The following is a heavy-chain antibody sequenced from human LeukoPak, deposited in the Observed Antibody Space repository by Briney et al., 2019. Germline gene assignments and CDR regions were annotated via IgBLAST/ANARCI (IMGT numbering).Heavy chain of an antibody. CDR3: ARVGGSYYGGYFDY. Sequence: GSLRLSCEASGFTFSAYAMTWVRQAPGKGLEWIGYIYYSGSTNYNPSLKSRVTISVDTSKNQFSLKLSSVTAADTAVYYCARVGGSYYGGYFDYWGQGTLVTVSS. V-gene: IGHV4-59*01. D-gene: IGHD1-26*01. CDR1: GFTFSAYA. CDR2: IYYSGST. J-gene: IGHJ4*02.